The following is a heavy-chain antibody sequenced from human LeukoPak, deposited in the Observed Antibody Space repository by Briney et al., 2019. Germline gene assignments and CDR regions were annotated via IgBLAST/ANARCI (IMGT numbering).Heavy chain of an antibody. V-gene: IGHV3-23*01. CDR2: ISGSGGST. CDR1: GFTFSSYA. J-gene: IGHJ4*02. Sequence: GGSLRLSCAASGFTFSSYAMSWVRQAPGKGLEWVSAISGSGGSTYYADSVKGRFTISRDNSKNTLYLQMNSLRAEDTAVYYCAKDFTMVRGVYGFDYWGQGTLVTVSS. CDR3: AKDFTMVRGVYGFDY. D-gene: IGHD3-10*01.